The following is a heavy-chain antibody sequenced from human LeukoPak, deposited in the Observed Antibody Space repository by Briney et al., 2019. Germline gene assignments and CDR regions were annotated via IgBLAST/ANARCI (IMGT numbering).Heavy chain of an antibody. CDR1: GITFSSFA. V-gene: IGHV3-23*01. CDR3: AKESEDFGSGYYFDS. J-gene: IGHJ4*02. D-gene: IGHD3-10*01. CDR2: IRGSGGNR. Sequence: GGSLRLSCAASGITFSSFAMSWVRQAPGKGLEWVSAIRGSGGNRFYADSVEGRFVISRDNSNNTVYLQLSSLRAEDTAVYYCAKESEDFGSGYYFDSWGQGTLVTVSS.